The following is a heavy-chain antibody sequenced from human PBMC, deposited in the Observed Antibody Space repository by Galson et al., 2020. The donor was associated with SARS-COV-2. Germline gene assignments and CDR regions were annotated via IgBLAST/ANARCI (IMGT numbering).Heavy chain of an antibody. Sequence: ASVKVSCKASGYTFTGYYMHWVRQAPGQGLEWMGWINPNSGGTNYAQKFQGRVTMTRDTSISTAYMELSRLRSDDTAVYYCASAVNYYDSSGYYPSVWGQGTLVTVSS. V-gene: IGHV1-2*02. CDR1: GYTFTGYY. CDR2: INPNSGGT. CDR3: ASAVNYYDSSGYYPSV. D-gene: IGHD3-22*01. J-gene: IGHJ4*02.